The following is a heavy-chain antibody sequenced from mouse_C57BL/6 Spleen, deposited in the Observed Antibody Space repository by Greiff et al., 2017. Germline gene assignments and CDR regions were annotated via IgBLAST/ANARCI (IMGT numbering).Heavy chain of an antibody. CDR3: ARSGYDYDGYAMDD. J-gene: IGHJ4*01. D-gene: IGHD2-4*01. Sequence: VQLQQPGAELVKPGASVKLSCKASGYTFTSYWMHWVKQRPGQGLEWIGMVHPNSGSTNYNEKFKSKATLSVDKSSSTAYMQLSSLTSEDSAVYYCARSGYDYDGYAMDDWGQGTSVTVSS. CDR2: VHPNSGST. V-gene: IGHV1-64*01. CDR1: GYTFTSYW.